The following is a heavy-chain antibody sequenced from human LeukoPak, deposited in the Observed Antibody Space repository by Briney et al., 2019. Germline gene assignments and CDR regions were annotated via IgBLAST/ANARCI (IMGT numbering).Heavy chain of an antibody. J-gene: IGHJ6*02. CDR1: VGSICGYY. Sequence: SETLSLTCIVSVGSICGYYWCWVREPLGEGLWRVGYIYYSGSINYNPSLKGRVTISVDKAKNQFYLKLSSVTAADTAVYYCARRYYDADVWGQGTTVTVSS. CDR3: ARRYYDADV. D-gene: IGHD3-22*01. V-gene: IGHV4-59*08. CDR2: IYYSGSI.